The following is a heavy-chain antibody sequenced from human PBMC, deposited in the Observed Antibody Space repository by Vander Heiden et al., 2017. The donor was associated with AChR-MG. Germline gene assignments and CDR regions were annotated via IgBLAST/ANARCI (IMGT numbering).Heavy chain of an antibody. D-gene: IGHD4-17*01. CDR2: ISYDGSNK. Sequence: QVQLVASGAVVVQPGSSLRLSCAASAFTFSSYAMHWVRQAPGKGLEGVAVISYDGSNKYYADSVKGRFTISRDNSKNTLYLKMNSLRAEDTAVYYCARYGDDGFDYWGQGTLVTVSS. J-gene: IGHJ4*02. CDR3: ARYGDDGFDY. CDR1: AFTFSSYA. V-gene: IGHV3-30-3*01.